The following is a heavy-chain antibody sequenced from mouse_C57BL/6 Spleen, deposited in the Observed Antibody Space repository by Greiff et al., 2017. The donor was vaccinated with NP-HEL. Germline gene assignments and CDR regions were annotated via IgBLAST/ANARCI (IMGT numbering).Heavy chain of an antibody. CDR2: ISSGSSTI. D-gene: IGHD2-3*01. CDR1: GFTFSDYG. Sequence: EVMLVESGGGLVKPGGSLKLSCAASGFTFSDYGMHWVRQAPEKGLEWVAYISSGSSTIYYADTVKGRFTISRDNAKNTLFLQMTSLRSEDTAMYYCARIPDGYYSYYAMDYWGQGTSVTVSS. CDR3: ARIPDGYYSYYAMDY. V-gene: IGHV5-17*01. J-gene: IGHJ4*01.